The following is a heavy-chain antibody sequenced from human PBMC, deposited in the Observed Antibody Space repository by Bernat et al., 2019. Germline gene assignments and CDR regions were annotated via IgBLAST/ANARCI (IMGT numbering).Heavy chain of an antibody. V-gene: IGHV1-2*06. CDR2: INPNSGGA. CDR1: GYTFTGYY. CDR3: ARDRDDLWTGYDPFCDF. Sequence: QVQLVQSGAEVKKPGASVKVSCKASGYTFTGYYLHWVRQAPGQGLEWMGRINPNSGGANYAQRFQGRVTMTRDMSISTAYMELSRLRSDETAVYYCARDRDDLWTGYDPFCDFWGQGTLVTVSS. J-gene: IGHJ4*02. D-gene: IGHD3/OR15-3a*01.